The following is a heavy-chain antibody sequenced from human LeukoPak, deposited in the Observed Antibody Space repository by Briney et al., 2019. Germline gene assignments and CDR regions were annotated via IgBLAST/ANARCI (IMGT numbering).Heavy chain of an antibody. Sequence: SETLSLTCTVSGGSISSYYWSWIRQPPGKGLEWIGYIYYSGSTNYNPSLKSRVTISVDTSKNQFSLKLSSVTAADTAVYYCARGQWLVRFDYWGQGTLVTVSS. V-gene: IGHV4-59*01. D-gene: IGHD6-19*01. CDR2: IYYSGST. CDR1: GGSISSYY. J-gene: IGHJ4*02. CDR3: ARGQWLVRFDY.